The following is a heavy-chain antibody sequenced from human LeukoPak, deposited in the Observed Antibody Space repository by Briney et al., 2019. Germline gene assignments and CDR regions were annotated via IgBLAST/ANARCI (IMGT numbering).Heavy chain of an antibody. D-gene: IGHD1-26*01. CDR3: ARERIVGATGYYYYGMDV. CDR1: GFTFSSYW. V-gene: IGHV3-7*03. J-gene: IGHJ6*02. CDR2: IKQDGSEK. Sequence: PGGSLRLSCAASGFTFSSYWMSWVRQAPGKGLEWVANIKQDGSEKYYVDSVKGRFTISRDNAKNSLYLQMNSLRAEDTAVYYCARERIVGATGYYYYGMDVWGQGTTVTVSS.